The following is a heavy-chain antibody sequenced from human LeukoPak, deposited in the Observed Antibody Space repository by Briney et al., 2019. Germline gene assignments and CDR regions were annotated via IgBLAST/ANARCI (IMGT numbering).Heavy chain of an antibody. CDR3: ASRGNVAGWVYFDY. J-gene: IGHJ4*02. Sequence: SETLSLTCTVSGGSISSSSYYWGWIRQPPGKGLEWIGSIYYSGSTYYNPSLKSRVTISVDTSKNQFSLKLSSVTAADTAVYYCASRGNVAGWVYFDYWGQGTLVTVSS. CDR2: IYYSGST. D-gene: IGHD6-19*01. CDR1: GGSISSSSYY. V-gene: IGHV4-39*07.